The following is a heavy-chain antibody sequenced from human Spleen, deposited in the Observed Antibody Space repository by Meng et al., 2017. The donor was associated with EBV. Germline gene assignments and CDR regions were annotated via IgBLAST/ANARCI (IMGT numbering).Heavy chain of an antibody. J-gene: IGHJ4*02. Sequence: EVPVVWSGGALVQPGGALAFSCATSGFTFSSFWMHWVRQPPGKGLEWLGRIKSNIDGGTTDYGAPVKGRFTISRDNSESKLDLQMNSLKTEDTAVYYCTSTGWYMDYWGQGTLVTVSS. CDR2: IKSNIDGGTT. V-gene: IGHV3-15*02. CDR1: GFTFSSFW. CDR3: TSTGWYMDY. D-gene: IGHD6-19*01.